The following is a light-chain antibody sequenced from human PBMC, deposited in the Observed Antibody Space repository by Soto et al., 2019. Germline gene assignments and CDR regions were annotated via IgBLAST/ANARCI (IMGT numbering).Light chain of an antibody. J-gene: IGLJ1*01. CDR3: SSYTITSTYV. CDR2: DVS. V-gene: IGLV2-14*03. CDR1: SSDVGGYHY. Sequence: SSLTRPASVSGSPGQSITISCTGTSSDVGGYHYVSWYQHHPGKAPKLMIYDVSNRPSGVSNRFSGSKSGNTASLTISGLQAEDEADYYCSSYTITSTYVFGTGTKV.